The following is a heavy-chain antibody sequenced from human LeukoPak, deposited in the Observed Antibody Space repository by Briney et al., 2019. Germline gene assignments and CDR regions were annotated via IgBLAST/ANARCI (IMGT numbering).Heavy chain of an antibody. D-gene: IGHD3-22*01. CDR2: ISYSGST. CDR3: ARALRFDSSVFDY. Sequence: SQTLSLTCTVSGGSISSGDYYWSWIHQPPGKGLEWIGYISYSGSTYYNPSLKSRVTISVDTSKNQFSLKLTSVTAADTAVYYCARALRFDSSVFDYWGQGTLVTVSS. J-gene: IGHJ4*02. V-gene: IGHV4-30-4*01. CDR1: GGSISSGDYY.